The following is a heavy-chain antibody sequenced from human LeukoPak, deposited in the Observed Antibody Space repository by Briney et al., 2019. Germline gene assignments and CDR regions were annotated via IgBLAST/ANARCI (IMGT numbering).Heavy chain of an antibody. Sequence: PGGSLRLSCAVSGFTLRSYWMTWVRQAPGKGLEWVANINQDGSGQDYLDSVKGRFTISRDNAKNSLYLQMDSLRAEDTAVYFCARDPYKYNDYGNYGAFDIWGQGTMVTVSS. CDR1: GFTLRSYW. CDR3: ARDPYKYNDYGNYGAFDI. CDR2: INQDGSGQ. D-gene: IGHD4-11*01. J-gene: IGHJ3*02. V-gene: IGHV3-7*01.